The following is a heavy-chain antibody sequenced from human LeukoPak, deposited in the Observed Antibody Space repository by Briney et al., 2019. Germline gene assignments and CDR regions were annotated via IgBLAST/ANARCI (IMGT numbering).Heavy chain of an antibody. CDR3: ARSGRALLAYCGGDCYRGDAFDI. CDR2: IIPIFGTA. V-gene: IGHV1-69*01. CDR1: GGTFSSYA. J-gene: IGHJ3*02. D-gene: IGHD2-21*02. Sequence: GSSVKVSCKASGGTFSSYAISWVQQAPGQGLEWMGGIIPIFGTANYAQKFQGRVTITADESTSTAYMELSSLRSEDTAVYYCARSGRALLAYCGGDCYRGDAFDIWGQGTMVTVSS.